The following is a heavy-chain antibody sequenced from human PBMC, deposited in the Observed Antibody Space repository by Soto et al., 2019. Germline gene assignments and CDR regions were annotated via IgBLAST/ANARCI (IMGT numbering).Heavy chain of an antibody. Sequence: QVQLQESGPGLVKPSQTLSLTCTVSGGSISSGGYYWSWIRQHPGKGLEWIGYIYYSGSTYYNPSLKSGVTISVDTSKNQFSLKLSSVTAADTAVYYCALVGSGYDWGDAFDIWGQGTMVTVSS. D-gene: IGHD5-12*01. CDR1: GGSISSGGYY. CDR3: ALVGSGYDWGDAFDI. CDR2: IYYSGST. V-gene: IGHV4-31*03. J-gene: IGHJ3*02.